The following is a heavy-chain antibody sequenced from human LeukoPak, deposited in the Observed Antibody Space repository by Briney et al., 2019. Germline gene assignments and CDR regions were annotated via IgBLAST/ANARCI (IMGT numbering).Heavy chain of an antibody. CDR3: ARSRSWEPSMYY. J-gene: IGHJ4*02. D-gene: IGHD1-26*01. Sequence: GGSLRLSCAASGFTFSSYAMHRVRQAPGKGLEWVAVISYDGSNKYYADSVKGRFTISRDNSKNTLYLQMNSLRAEDTAVYYCARSRSWEPSMYYWGQGTLVTVSS. CDR1: GFTFSSYA. V-gene: IGHV3-30-3*01. CDR2: ISYDGSNK.